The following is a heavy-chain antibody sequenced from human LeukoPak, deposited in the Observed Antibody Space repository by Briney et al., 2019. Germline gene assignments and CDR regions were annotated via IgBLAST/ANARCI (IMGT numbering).Heavy chain of an antibody. CDR3: ARDFYVGSGSYYIGY. V-gene: IGHV3-33*01. CDR2: IWYDGSNK. Sequence: PGRSLRLSCAASGFTFSSYGMHWVRQAPGKGLEWVAVIWYDGSNKYYADSVKGRFTISSDNSKNTLYRQMNSLRAEDTAVYYCARDFYVGSGSYYIGYWGQGTLVTVSS. D-gene: IGHD3-10*01. J-gene: IGHJ4*02. CDR1: GFTFSSYG.